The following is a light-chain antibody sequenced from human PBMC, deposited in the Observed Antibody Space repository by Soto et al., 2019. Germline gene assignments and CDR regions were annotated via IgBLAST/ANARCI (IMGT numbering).Light chain of an antibody. CDR2: DAS. Sequence: DIQMTQSPSTLSASLGDRVHLSCRASQTINNRLAWYQQMPGKAPNLLIYDASSLESGVPSRFRGSGSETEFTLTISGLQPDDFATYYCQQFIDGWTFGQGTKVDIK. CDR1: QTINNR. CDR3: QQFIDGWT. J-gene: IGKJ1*01. V-gene: IGKV1-5*01.